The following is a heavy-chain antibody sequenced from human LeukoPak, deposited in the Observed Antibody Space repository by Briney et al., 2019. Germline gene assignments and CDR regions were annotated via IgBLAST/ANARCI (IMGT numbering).Heavy chain of an antibody. CDR2: IYTSGST. V-gene: IGHV4-4*07. D-gene: IGHD2-15*01. Sequence: SETLSLTCTVSGGSISSYYWSWIRQPAGKGLEWIGRIYTSGSTNYNPSLKSRVTMSVDTSKNQFSLKLCSVTAADTAVYYCARDLVVYDAFDIWGQGTMVTVSS. CDR3: ARDLVVYDAFDI. J-gene: IGHJ3*02. CDR1: GGSISSYY.